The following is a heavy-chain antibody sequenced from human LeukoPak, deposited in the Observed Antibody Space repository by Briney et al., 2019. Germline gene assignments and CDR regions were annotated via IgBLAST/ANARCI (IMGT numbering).Heavy chain of an antibody. D-gene: IGHD3-22*01. CDR3: AREDMYYYDSSGYYYHLGVVDY. CDR1: GFTFSSYE. J-gene: IGHJ4*02. V-gene: IGHV3-48*03. Sequence: GGSLRLSCAASGFTFSSYEMNWVRQAPGQGVKWVSYISSSGSTIYYADSVKGRFTISRDNAKNSLYLQMNSLRAEDTAVYYCAREDMYYYDSSGYYYHLGVVDYWGQGTLVTVSS. CDR2: ISSSGSTI.